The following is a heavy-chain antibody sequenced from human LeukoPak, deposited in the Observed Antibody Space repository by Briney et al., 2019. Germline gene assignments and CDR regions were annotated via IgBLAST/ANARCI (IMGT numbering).Heavy chain of an antibody. J-gene: IGHJ5*02. CDR1: GGSFSGNY. D-gene: IGHD4-17*01. CDR3: ARGRDYGDKGFDP. CDR2: INHSGST. Sequence: SETLSLTCAVSGGSFSGNYWSWIRQPPGKGLEWIGEINHSGSTNYNPSLKSRVTISVDTSKNQFSLRLSSVTAADTAVYYCARGRDYGDKGFDPWGQGTLVTVSS. V-gene: IGHV4-34*01.